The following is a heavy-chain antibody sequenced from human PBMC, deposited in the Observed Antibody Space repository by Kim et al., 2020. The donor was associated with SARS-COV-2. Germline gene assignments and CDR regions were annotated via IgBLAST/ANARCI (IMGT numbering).Heavy chain of an antibody. D-gene: IGHD1-26*01. Sequence: ASVKVSCKASGYTFTSYGISWVRQAPGQGLEWMGWISAYNGNTNYAQKLQGRVTMTTDTSTSTAYMELRSLRSDDTAVYYCARDLIGGGIVGAVSYYWGQGTLVTVSS. CDR2: ISAYNGNT. CDR3: ARDLIGGGIVGAVSYY. J-gene: IGHJ4*02. CDR1: GYTFTSYG. V-gene: IGHV1-18*01.